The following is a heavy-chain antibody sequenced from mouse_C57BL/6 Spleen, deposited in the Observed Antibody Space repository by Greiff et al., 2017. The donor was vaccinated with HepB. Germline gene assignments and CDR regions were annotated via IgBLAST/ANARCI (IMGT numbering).Heavy chain of an antibody. V-gene: IGHV5-17*01. D-gene: IGHD4-1*01. J-gene: IGHJ4*01. CDR3: ARPNGAMDY. Sequence: EVKLMESGGGLVKPGGSLKLSCAASGFTFSDYGMHWVRQAPEKGLEWVAYISSGSSTIYYADKVKGRFTISRDNAKNTLFLQMTSLRSEDTAMYYCARPNGAMDYWGQGTSGTVSS. CDR2: ISSGSSTI. CDR1: GFTFSDYG.